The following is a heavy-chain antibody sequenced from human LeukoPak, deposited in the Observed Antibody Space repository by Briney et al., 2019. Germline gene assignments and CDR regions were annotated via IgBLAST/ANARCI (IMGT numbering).Heavy chain of an antibody. Sequence: PGGSLRLSCAASGFTFSTSWMSWVRQAPGKGLEWVAIIKEDGTEIYYMDSVKGRFTISRDNAKNSLYLQMNSLRAEDTAVYYCARDGRPLDYWGQGTLVTVSS. CDR2: IKEDGTEI. CDR3: ARDGRPLDY. CDR1: GFTFSTSW. J-gene: IGHJ4*02. D-gene: IGHD1-26*01. V-gene: IGHV3-7*01.